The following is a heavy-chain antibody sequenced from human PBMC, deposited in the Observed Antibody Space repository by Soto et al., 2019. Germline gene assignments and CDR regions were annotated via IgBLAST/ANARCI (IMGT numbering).Heavy chain of an antibody. CDR1: GYAFTTYG. Sequence: QVHLVQSGAEVKKPGASVQVSCKGSGYAFTTYGITWVRQAPGQGLAWMGWISAHSGNTNYEQKLQGRVTVTRDTSTSTAYMELRSLRSDDTAVYYCARGRYGDYWGQGALVTVSS. V-gene: IGHV1-18*01. CDR3: ARGRYGDY. D-gene: IGHD1-1*01. J-gene: IGHJ4*02. CDR2: ISAHSGNT.